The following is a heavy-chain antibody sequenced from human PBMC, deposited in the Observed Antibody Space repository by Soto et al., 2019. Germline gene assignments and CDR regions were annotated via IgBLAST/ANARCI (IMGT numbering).Heavy chain of an antibody. CDR3: AKSGYDSSGYYPDY. J-gene: IGHJ4*02. V-gene: IGHV3-30*18. CDR1: GFTFSSYG. D-gene: IGHD3-22*01. Sequence: QVQLVESGGGVVQPGRSLRLSCAASGFTFSSYGMHWVRQAPGKGLEWVAVISYDGSNKYYADSVKGRFTISRDNSKNTLYLQMNSLRAEDTAVYYCAKSGYDSSGYYPDYWGQGTLVTVSS. CDR2: ISYDGSNK.